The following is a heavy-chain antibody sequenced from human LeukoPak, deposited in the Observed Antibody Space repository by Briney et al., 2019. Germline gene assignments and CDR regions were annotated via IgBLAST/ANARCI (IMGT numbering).Heavy chain of an antibody. CDR3: ARGDIEMATITYDY. V-gene: IGHV4-59*01. CDR2: IYYSGST. J-gene: IGHJ4*02. D-gene: IGHD5-24*01. Sequence: SETLSLTCTVSGGSISSYYWSWIRQPPGKGLEWIGYIYYSGSTNYNPSLKSRVTISVDTSKNQFSLKLSSVTAADMAVYYCARGDIEMATITYDYWGQGTLVTVSS. CDR1: GGSISSYY.